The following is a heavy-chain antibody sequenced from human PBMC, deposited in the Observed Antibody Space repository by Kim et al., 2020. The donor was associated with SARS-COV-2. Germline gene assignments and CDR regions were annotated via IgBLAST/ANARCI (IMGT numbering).Heavy chain of an antibody. CDR3: AKDAGSYYYYDYMDV. V-gene: IGHV3-30*02. Sequence: DSVKGRFASSRDNSKDTLYRQMNSLRAEDTAVYYCAKDAGSYYYYDYMDVWGKGTTVTVSS. D-gene: IGHD1-26*01. J-gene: IGHJ6*03.